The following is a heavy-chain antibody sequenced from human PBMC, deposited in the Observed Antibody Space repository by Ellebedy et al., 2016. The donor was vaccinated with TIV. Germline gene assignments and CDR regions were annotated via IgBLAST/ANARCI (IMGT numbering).Heavy chain of an antibody. D-gene: IGHD3-16*01. J-gene: IGHJ2*01. V-gene: IGHV1-18*04. CDR1: GYTFTTNG. CDR2: ISTYNDDT. CDR3: ARCIGRAGWYFDL. Sequence: AASVKVSCKASGYTFTTNGISWVRQAPGQGLEWMGWISTYNDDTYYAQKLQGRVTMTTDTPTSTAYMELRSLRSDDTAGYYCARCIGRAGWYFDLWGRGTLVTVSS.